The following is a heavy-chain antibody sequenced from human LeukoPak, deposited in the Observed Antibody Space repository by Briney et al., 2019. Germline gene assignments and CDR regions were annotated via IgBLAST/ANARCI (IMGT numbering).Heavy chain of an antibody. CDR3: ARDHTWGPDY. CDR1: GYTFTDHY. CDR2: IHPGRGDT. D-gene: IGHD7-27*01. Sequence: ASLKDSCKALGYTFTDHYFHWLRQAPGQEIESMGWIHPGRGDTNIARKLQRGVSLTREMSISTAYMELSRLTSDDTAVYYCARDHTWGPDYWGQGTLVSVSS. J-gene: IGHJ4*02. V-gene: IGHV1-2*02.